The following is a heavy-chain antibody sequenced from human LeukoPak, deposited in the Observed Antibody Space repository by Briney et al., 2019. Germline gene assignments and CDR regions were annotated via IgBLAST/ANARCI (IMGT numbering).Heavy chain of an antibody. CDR3: ARAESMALYFLY. J-gene: IGHJ1*01. CDR1: GYTFTDFG. Sequence: EASVKVSCKASGYTFTDFGFIWVRQAPGQGLEWMGWVSTYNGDTDYAKKFQDRVTMTTESSTQTTFMELRNLRSDDTAVYYYARAESMALYFLYWGQGTLVSVSS. CDR2: VSTYNGDT. D-gene: IGHD1-14*01. V-gene: IGHV1-18*01.